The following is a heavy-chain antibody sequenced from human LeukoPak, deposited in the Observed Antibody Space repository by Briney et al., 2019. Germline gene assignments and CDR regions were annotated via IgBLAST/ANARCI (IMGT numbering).Heavy chain of an antibody. Sequence: GGSLRLSCAASGFTVSSNYMSWVRQAPGKGLEWVSVIYSGGSTYYADSVKGRFTISRHNSKNTLYLQMNSLRAEDTAVYYCARDFRGSQGYYYYGMDVWGQGTTVTVSS. CDR2: IYSGGST. V-gene: IGHV3-53*04. J-gene: IGHJ6*02. CDR1: GFTVSSNY. CDR3: ARDFRGSQGYYYYGMDV. D-gene: IGHD3-10*01.